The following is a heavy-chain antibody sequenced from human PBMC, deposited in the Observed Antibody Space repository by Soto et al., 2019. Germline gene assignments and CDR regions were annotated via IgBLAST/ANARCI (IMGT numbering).Heavy chain of an antibody. D-gene: IGHD3-9*01. Sequence: GASVKVSCKASGYTFTGYYMHWVRQAPGQGLEWMGWINPNSGGTNYAQKFQGRVTMTRDTSISTAYMELSRLRSDDTAVYYCARANVATGPSLGYYYYGMDVWGQGTTVTVSS. CDR1: GYTFTGYY. J-gene: IGHJ6*02. CDR3: ARANVATGPSLGYYYYGMDV. V-gene: IGHV1-2*02. CDR2: INPNSGGT.